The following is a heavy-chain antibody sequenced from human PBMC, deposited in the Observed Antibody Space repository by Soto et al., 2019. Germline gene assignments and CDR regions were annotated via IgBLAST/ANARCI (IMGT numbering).Heavy chain of an antibody. D-gene: IGHD3-3*01. J-gene: IGHJ6*03. CDR2: IYYSGST. CDR1: GGSISSGGYY. CDR3: ARGGRFTYYDFWSGSNHVRYMDV. Sequence: SETLSLTCTVSGGSISSGGYYWSWIRQHPGKGLEWIGYIYYSGSTYYNPSLKSRVTISVDTSKNQFSLKLSSVTAADTAVYYCARGGRFTYYDFWSGSNHVRYMDVWGKGTTVTVSS. V-gene: IGHV4-31*03.